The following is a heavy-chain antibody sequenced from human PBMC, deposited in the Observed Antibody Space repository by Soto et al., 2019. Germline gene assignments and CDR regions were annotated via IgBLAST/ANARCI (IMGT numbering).Heavy chain of an antibody. J-gene: IGHJ6*02. CDR3: ARWHSSSGYYGMDV. D-gene: IGHD6-25*01. CDR2: IYYSGST. CDR1: SGSINNYY. Sequence: QESGPGLVKPSETLSLTCTVSSGSINNYYWSWIRQPPGKGLEWIAYIYYSGSTNYNPSFKRRVIASVDTSRNQFSLKLSSVTAADTAVCYCARWHSSSGYYGMDVWGQGTTVTVSS. V-gene: IGHV4-59*01.